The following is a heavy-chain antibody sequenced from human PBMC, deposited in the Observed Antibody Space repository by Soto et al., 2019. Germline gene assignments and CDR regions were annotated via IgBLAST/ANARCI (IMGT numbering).Heavy chain of an antibody. J-gene: IGHJ4*02. Sequence: EVQLLESGGGLVQPGGSLRLSCAASGFTFSSYAMSWVRQAPGQGLEWVSAISGSGGSTYYADSGKGRFTISRDNSKNTLYLQMNSLRAEDTAVYYCARNYYDSSGYYLFDYWGQGTLVTVSS. CDR3: ARNYYDSSGYYLFDY. D-gene: IGHD3-22*01. V-gene: IGHV3-23*01. CDR2: ISGSGGST. CDR1: GFTFSSYA.